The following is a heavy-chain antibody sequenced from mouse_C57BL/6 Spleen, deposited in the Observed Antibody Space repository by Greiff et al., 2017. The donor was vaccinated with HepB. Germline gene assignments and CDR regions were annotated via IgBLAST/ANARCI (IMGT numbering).Heavy chain of an antibody. CDR2: IWGGGNT. CDR3: ARNWGDGYPFAC. J-gene: IGHJ3*01. CDR1: GFSLTSYG. V-gene: IGHV2-2*01. Sequence: QVQLQQSGPGLVQPSQCLSITCTVSGFSLTSYGVHWVRQSPGKGLEWLGVIWGGGNTDYNPAFISRLSISKDNTKSPVFCKMNRRQADDTAIYYCARNWGDGYPFACWGQRAMVTVSA. D-gene: IGHD2-3*01.